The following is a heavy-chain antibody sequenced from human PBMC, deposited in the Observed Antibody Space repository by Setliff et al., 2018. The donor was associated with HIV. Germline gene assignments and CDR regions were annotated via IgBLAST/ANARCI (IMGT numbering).Heavy chain of an antibody. Sequence: PGESLRLSCAASGFTFSSYSMNWVRQAPGKGLEWVSSITSSTYIYYADSVKGRFTIPRDNAKNSLYLQMNSLRAEDTAVYYCARDYAYNWNSVMDAWGKGTTVTVSS. CDR2: ITSSTYI. V-gene: IGHV3-21*01. CDR3: ARDYAYNWNSVMDA. J-gene: IGHJ6*03. CDR1: GFTFSSYS. D-gene: IGHD1-7*01.